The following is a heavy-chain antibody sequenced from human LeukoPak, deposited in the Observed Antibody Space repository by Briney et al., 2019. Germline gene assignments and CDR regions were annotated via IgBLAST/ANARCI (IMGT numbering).Heavy chain of an antibody. D-gene: IGHD3-10*01. CDR2: IIPILGIA. V-gene: IGHV1-69*04. Sequence: GASVKVSCKASGGTFSSYAISWVRQAPGQGLEWMGRIIPILGIANYAQKFQGRVTITADKSTSTAYMELSSLRSEDTAVYYCAREEEILWFGELSSGWFDHWGQGTLVTVSS. CDR1: GGTFSSYA. J-gene: IGHJ5*02. CDR3: AREEEILWFGELSSGWFDH.